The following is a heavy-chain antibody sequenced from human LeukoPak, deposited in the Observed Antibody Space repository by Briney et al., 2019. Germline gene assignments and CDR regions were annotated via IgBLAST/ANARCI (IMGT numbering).Heavy chain of an antibody. CDR1: GFTVSSNY. V-gene: IGHV3-53*01. CDR3: ARDAGYRGLFDY. CDR2: IYSGVST. Sequence: GGALRLSCAASGFTVSSNYMTWVRQAPGKGLDWVSVIYSGVSTYTAGPVKGRFTISRNNSKTTVYLQMNSLRADNTAVYYCARDAGYRGLFDYWGQGTLVTVSS. D-gene: IGHD5-12*01. J-gene: IGHJ4*02.